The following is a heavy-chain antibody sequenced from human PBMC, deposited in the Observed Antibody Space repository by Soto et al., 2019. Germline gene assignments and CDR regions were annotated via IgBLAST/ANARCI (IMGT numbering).Heavy chain of an antibody. V-gene: IGHV4-59*01. CDR3: ARGGYCSSTSCYKAKAYYYDSSGYYQFDY. CDR1: GGSISSYY. Sequence: ETLSLTCTVSGGSISSYYWSWIRQPPGKGLEWIGYIYYSGSTNYNPSLKSRVTISVDTSKNQFSLKLSSVTAADTAVYYCARGGYCSSTSCYKAKAYYYDSSGYYQFDYWGQGTLVTVSS. D-gene: IGHD2-2*02. J-gene: IGHJ4*02. CDR2: IYYSGST.